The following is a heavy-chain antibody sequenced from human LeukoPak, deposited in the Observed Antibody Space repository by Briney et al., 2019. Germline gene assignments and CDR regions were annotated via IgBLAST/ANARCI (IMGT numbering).Heavy chain of an antibody. CDR1: GGSISSGGYY. V-gene: IGHV4-31*03. CDR2: IYYSGST. Sequence: SETLSLTCTVSGGSISSGGYYWSWIRQHPGRGLEWIGYIYYSGSTYYNPSLKSRVTISVDTSKNQFSLKLSSVTAADTAVYYCASMPIFGVYYGMDVWGQGTTVTVSS. CDR3: ASMPIFGVYYGMDV. J-gene: IGHJ6*02. D-gene: IGHD3-3*01.